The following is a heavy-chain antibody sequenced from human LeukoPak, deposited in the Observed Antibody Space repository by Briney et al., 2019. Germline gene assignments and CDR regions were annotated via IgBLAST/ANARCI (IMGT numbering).Heavy chain of an antibody. CDR2: INPNSGGT. D-gene: IGHD1-26*01. J-gene: IGHJ4*02. V-gene: IGHV1-2*02. Sequence: ASVTVSYKASGYTFTGYYMHWVRQAPGQGLEWMGWINPNSGGTNYAQKFQGRVTMTRDTSISTAYMELSRLRSDDTAVYYCARELGGSYRFDYWGQGTLVTVSS. CDR1: GYTFTGYY. CDR3: ARELGGSYRFDY.